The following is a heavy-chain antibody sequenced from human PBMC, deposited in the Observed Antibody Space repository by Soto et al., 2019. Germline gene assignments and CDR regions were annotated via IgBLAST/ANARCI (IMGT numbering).Heavy chain of an antibody. CDR2: IYYSGST. CDR1: GGSISSYY. Sequence: SETLSLTCTVSGGSISSYYWSWIRQPPGKGLEWIGYIYYSGSTNYNPSLKSRVTISVDTSKNQFSLKLSSVTAADTAVYYCARVGATGPGAFDIWGQGTMVTVSS. V-gene: IGHV4-59*01. D-gene: IGHD1-26*01. J-gene: IGHJ3*02. CDR3: ARVGATGPGAFDI.